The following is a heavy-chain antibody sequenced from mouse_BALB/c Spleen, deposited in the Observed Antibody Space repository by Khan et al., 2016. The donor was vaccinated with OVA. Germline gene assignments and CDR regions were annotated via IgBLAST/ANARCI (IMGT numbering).Heavy chain of an antibody. CDR3: AGGNCYGYYFDY. J-gene: IGHJ2*01. CDR2: ISYNGFT. V-gene: IGHV3-2*02. Sequence: VQLKESGPGLVKPSQSLSLTCTVTGYSITSCYAWNWIRQFPGNKLEWMGYISYNGFTSYTPSLKSQISITRDTSKNQFFLQLNSVTTEDTATYYCAGGNCYGYYFDYWGQGTTLTVSS. CDR1: GYSITSCYA. D-gene: IGHD1-1*01.